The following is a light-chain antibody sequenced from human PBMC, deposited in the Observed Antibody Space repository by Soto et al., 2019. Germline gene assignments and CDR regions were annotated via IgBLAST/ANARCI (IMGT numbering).Light chain of an antibody. Sequence: EIVMTQSPATLSVSPGERATLSCRASQSVSSNLAWYQQKPGQAPRLLIYGASTRATGIPGRLSGSGSGTVFALNISSLQSEDFAVFYCEQYNNWSPWTFGQGTKVEIK. CDR3: EQYNNWSPWT. J-gene: IGKJ1*01. V-gene: IGKV3-15*01. CDR2: GAS. CDR1: QSVSSN.